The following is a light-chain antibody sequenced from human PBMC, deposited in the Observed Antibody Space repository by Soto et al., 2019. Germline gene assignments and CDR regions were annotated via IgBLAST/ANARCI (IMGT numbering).Light chain of an antibody. Sequence: EIGLTQSPDTLSLSPGERATLSCRASQSVSSYLVWYQQKPGQAPRLLIYNASNRATGIPARFSGSGSGTDFTLTIRRLEPEDFAVYYCQQRSDWPITFGQGTRMEI. V-gene: IGKV3-11*01. CDR2: NAS. J-gene: IGKJ5*01. CDR3: QQRSDWPIT. CDR1: QSVSSY.